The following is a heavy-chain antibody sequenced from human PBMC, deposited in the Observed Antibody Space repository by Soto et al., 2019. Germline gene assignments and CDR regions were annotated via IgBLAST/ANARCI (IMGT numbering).Heavy chain of an antibody. CDR2: IIPILGIA. Sequence: SVKVSCKASGGTFSSYTISWVRQAPGQGLEWMGRIIPILGIANYAQKFQGRVTITADKSTSTAYMELSSLRFEDTAVYYCAVEYSGYDSFDYWGQGTLVTVSS. CDR1: GGTFSSYT. J-gene: IGHJ4*02. D-gene: IGHD5-12*01. V-gene: IGHV1-69*02. CDR3: AVEYSGYDSFDY.